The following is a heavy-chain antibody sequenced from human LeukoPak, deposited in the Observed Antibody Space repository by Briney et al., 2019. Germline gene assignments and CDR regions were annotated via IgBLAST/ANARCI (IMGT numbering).Heavy chain of an antibody. CDR3: ARAMEATNYDAFDI. J-gene: IGHJ3*02. Sequence: GGSLRLSCAASGFTFSSYWMSWVRQAPGKGLEWVANIKQDGSEKYYVDSVKGRFTISRDNAKNSLYLQMNSLRAEDTAVYYCARAMEATNYDAFDIWGQGTMVTVSS. CDR2: IKQDGSEK. CDR1: GFTFSSYW. D-gene: IGHD5-12*01. V-gene: IGHV3-7*03.